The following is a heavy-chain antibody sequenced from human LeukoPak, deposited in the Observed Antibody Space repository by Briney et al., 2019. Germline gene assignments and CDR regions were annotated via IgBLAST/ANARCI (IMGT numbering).Heavy chain of an antibody. J-gene: IGHJ4*02. V-gene: IGHV4-59*08. CDR2: IYYSGST. CDR3: ARYSFPAWRSFDY. CDR1: GGSMSNYY. D-gene: IGHD1-1*01. Sequence: SETLSLTCTVSGGSMSNYYWTWIRQPPGKGLEWIGYIYYSGSTNYNPSLKSRVTISVDTSKNQFSLKLSSVTAADTAVYYCARYSFPAWRSFDYWGQGTLVSVSP.